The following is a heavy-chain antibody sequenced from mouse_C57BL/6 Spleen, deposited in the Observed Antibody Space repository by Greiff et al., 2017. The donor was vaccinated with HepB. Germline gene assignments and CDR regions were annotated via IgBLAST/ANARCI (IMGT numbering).Heavy chain of an antibody. J-gene: IGHJ3*01. V-gene: IGHV1-55*01. CDR2: IYPGSGST. CDR1: GYTFTSYW. CDR3: ARDDYYGSSFWFAY. D-gene: IGHD1-1*01. Sequence: QVQLQQPGAELVKPGASVKMSCKASGYTFTSYWITWVKQRPGQGLEWIGDIYPGSGSTNYNEKFKSKVTLTVDTSSSTAYMQLSSLTSEDSAVYYCARDDYYGSSFWFAYWGQGTLVTVSA.